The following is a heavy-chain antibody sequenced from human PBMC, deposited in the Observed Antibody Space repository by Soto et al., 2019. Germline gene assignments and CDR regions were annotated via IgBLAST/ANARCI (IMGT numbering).Heavy chain of an antibody. Sequence: EVQVVESGGGLVQPGGSLRLSCAASGFTFRSYWMHWVRQAPGKGLVWVSRINPDGRSTSYADSVKGRFTISRDNAKNTLYLQMNSLRAEDTAVYYCTRDSYDGNYYYSMDVWGQGTTVTVSS. CDR1: GFTFRSYW. CDR2: INPDGRST. CDR3: TRDSYDGNYYYSMDV. J-gene: IGHJ6*02. D-gene: IGHD3-16*01. V-gene: IGHV3-74*01.